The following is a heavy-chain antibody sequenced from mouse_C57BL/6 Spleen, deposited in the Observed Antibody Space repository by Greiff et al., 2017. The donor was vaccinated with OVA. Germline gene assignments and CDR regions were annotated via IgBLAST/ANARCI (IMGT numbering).Heavy chain of an antibody. V-gene: IGHV5-9-1*02. D-gene: IGHD2-4*01. CDR1: GFTFSSYA. Sequence: EVKVVESGEGLVKPGGSLKLSCAASGFTFSSYAMSWVRQTPEKRLEWVAYISSGGDYIYYADTVKGRFTISSDTARNTLYLQMSSLKSEDTAMYYCTQYDYDGWGYIDVWGTGTTVTVSS. CDR3: TQYDYDGWGYIDV. CDR2: ISSGGDYI. J-gene: IGHJ1*03.